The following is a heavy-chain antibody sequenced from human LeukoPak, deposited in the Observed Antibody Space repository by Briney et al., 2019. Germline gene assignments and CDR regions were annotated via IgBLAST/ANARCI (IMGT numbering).Heavy chain of an antibody. J-gene: IGHJ4*02. CDR1: GFTFSSYA. CDR3: AKTSRDGYNKYYFDY. D-gene: IGHD5-24*01. V-gene: IGHV3-23*01. Sequence: GGSLRLSCAASGFTFSSYAMSWVRQAPGKGLEGVSAISGSGGSTYYADSVKGRFTISRDNSKNTLYLQMNSLRAEDTAVYYCAKTSRDGYNKYYFDYWGQGTLVTVSS. CDR2: ISGSGGST.